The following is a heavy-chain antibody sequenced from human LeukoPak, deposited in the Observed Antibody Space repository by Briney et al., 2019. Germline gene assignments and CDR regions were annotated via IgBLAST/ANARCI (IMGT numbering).Heavy chain of an antibody. CDR3: ARVGAAAGPFDY. CDR2: IIPIFGTA. CDR1: GGTFSSYA. V-gene: IGHV1-69*13. Sequence: SVKVSCKASGGTFSSYANSWVRQAPGQGLEWMGGIIPIFGTANYAQKFQGRGTITADESTSTAYMELSSLRSEDTAVYYCARVGAAAGPFDYWGQGTLVTVSS. D-gene: IGHD6-13*01. J-gene: IGHJ4*02.